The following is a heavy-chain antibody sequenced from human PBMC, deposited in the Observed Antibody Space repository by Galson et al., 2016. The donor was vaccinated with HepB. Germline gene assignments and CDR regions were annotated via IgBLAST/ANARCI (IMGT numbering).Heavy chain of an antibody. D-gene: IGHD5-18*01. CDR2: ISTDGRTA. CDR1: GFTFSSYW. V-gene: IGHV3-74*01. CDR3: GAFRGDSSGYGEY. J-gene: IGHJ4*02. Sequence: SLRLSCAASGFTFSSYWMHWVRQAPGKGLVWVSRISTDGRTANQADSVKGRFTISRENARNTVYLQMNSLTAKDTAVYYCGAFRGDSSGYGEYWSQGTLVTVSS.